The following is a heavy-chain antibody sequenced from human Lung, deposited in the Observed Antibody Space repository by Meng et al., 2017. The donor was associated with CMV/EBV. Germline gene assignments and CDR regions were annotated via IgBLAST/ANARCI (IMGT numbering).Heavy chain of an antibody. CDR2: ISSSSSSI. J-gene: IGHJ4*02. D-gene: IGHD2-2*02. CDR1: GFTFNSYR. Sequence: GEXXKISCAASGFTFNSYRMNWLRQAPGKGLEWVSYISSSSSSIYYTDSVKGRFTISRDNAKNSLYLEMNSLRVDDTGVYFCARDAGEGIVVVPAAISDYWGQGTQVTVSS. CDR3: ARDAGEGIVVVPAAISDY. V-gene: IGHV3-48*04.